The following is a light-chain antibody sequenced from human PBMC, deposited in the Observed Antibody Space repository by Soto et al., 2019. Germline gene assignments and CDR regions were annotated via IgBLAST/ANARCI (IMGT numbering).Light chain of an antibody. CDR1: QSISNW. J-gene: IGKJ1*01. CDR3: QQYNGYSRT. V-gene: IGKV1-5*03. CDR2: KAS. Sequence: DIQMTQSPSILSASVGDRVTITCRASQSISNWLAWYQQKPGKAPKLLIYKASSLEGGVPSRFSASGSGTEFTLTISCLQPDDFATYYCQQYNGYSRTFGQGTKVEIK.